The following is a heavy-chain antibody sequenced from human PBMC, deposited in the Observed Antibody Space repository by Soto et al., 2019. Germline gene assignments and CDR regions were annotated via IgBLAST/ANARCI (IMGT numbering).Heavy chain of an antibody. J-gene: IGHJ3*02. Sequence: EVQLLESGGGLVQPGGSLRLSCAASGFTFSSYAMSWVRQAPGKVLEWVSAISGSGGSTYYADSVKGRFTISRDNSKNTLYLQMNSLRAEDTAVYYCAKNSCTSGGSCYSTDDAFDIWGQGKMVTVSS. V-gene: IGHV3-23*01. CDR3: AKNSCTSGGSCYSTDDAFDI. CDR2: ISGSGGST. CDR1: GFTFSSYA. D-gene: IGHD2-15*01.